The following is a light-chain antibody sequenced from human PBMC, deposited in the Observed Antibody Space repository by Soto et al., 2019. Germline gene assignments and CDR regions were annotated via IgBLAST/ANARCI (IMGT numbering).Light chain of an antibody. Sequence: DIQMTQSPSSVSASVGDRVTITCRASQNISTWLAWYQQNPGRAPKLLIYAASSLQIGVPSRFSGSGSGTDFTLTISSLQPEDVATYYCQQANSFQGTFGPGTKVNVQ. CDR1: QNISTW. J-gene: IGKJ3*01. CDR2: AAS. V-gene: IGKV1-12*01. CDR3: QQANSFQGT.